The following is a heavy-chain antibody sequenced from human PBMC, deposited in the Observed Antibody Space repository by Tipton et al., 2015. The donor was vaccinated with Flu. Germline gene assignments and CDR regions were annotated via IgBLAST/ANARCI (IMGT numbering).Heavy chain of an antibody. CDR3: ARAIGGRSSH. Sequence: SLRLSCAISGFDLRANYVSWVRQAPGKGLEWISLIHHHGNTYYADSVKGRFTISRDNAKNSVYLQMNSLTAEDTALYYCARAIGGRSSHWGQGTQVTVSS. J-gene: IGHJ4*02. CDR2: IHHHGNT. CDR1: GFDLRANY. D-gene: IGHD2-15*01. V-gene: IGHV3-53*01.